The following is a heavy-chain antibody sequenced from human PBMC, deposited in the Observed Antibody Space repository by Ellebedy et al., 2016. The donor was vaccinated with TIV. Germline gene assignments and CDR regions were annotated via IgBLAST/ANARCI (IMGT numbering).Heavy chain of an antibody. CDR3: ARLVAVAGSVDYFDY. Sequence: SETLSLTCTVSGGSISGYYWSWIRQPPGKGLEWIGYIYHSGSTDYNPSLKSPVTISIYTSKNQFSLRLSSVTAADTAVYYCARLVAVAGSVDYFDYWGQGTLVTVSS. CDR2: IYHSGST. D-gene: IGHD6-19*01. J-gene: IGHJ4*02. CDR1: GGSISGYY. V-gene: IGHV4-59*08.